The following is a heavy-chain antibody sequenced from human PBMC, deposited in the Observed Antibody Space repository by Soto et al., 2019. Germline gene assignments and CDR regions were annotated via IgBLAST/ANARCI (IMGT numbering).Heavy chain of an antibody. CDR3: ARDLWFGEFPGYYYGMDV. CDR1: GGSISSGDYY. J-gene: IGHJ6*02. CDR2: LYYSGST. D-gene: IGHD3-10*01. Sequence: SETLSLTCTVSGGSISSGDYYWSWIRQPPGKGLEWIGYLYYSGSTYYNPSLKSRVTISVDTSKNQFSLKLSSVTAADTAVYYCARDLWFGEFPGYYYGMDVWGQGTTGTVS. V-gene: IGHV4-30-4*01.